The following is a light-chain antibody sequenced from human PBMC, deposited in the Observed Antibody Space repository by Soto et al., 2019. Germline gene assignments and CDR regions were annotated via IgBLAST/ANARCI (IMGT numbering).Light chain of an antibody. Sequence: EIVMTQSPATLSVSPGERATLSCRASQSVSSNLAWYQQKPCQAPRLLIYGASTRATGIPARVSGSGSGTEFTLTISSLQSEDFAVYYCQQYNNWPRTFGQGTKVEIK. CDR3: QQYNNWPRT. CDR1: QSVSSN. CDR2: GAS. V-gene: IGKV3-15*01. J-gene: IGKJ1*01.